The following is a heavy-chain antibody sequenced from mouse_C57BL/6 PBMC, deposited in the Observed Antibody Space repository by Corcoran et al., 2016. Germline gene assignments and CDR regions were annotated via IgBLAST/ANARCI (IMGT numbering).Heavy chain of an antibody. V-gene: IGHV1-26*01. CDR1: GYTFTDYY. CDR3: ARYYGSSFPSYWYFDV. D-gene: IGHD1-1*01. CDR2: INPNNGGT. J-gene: IGHJ1*03. Sequence: EVQLQQSGPELVKPGASVKISCKASGYTFTDYYMNWVKQSHGKSLEWIGDINPNNGGTSYNQKFKGKATLTVDKSSSTAYMELRSLTSEDSAVYYCARYYGSSFPSYWYFDVWGTGTTVTVSS.